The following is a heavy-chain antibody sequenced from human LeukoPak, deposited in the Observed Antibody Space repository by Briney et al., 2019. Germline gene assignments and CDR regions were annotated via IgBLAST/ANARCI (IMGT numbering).Heavy chain of an antibody. D-gene: IGHD4-17*01. V-gene: IGHV4-59*08. CDR1: GGSISSYY. CDR3: VAYGGFRAFDI. CDR2: IYYSGSA. Sequence: SETLSLTCTVSGGSISSYYWSWVRQPPGKGLEWIGYIYYSGSANYNPSLKSRLTISLDTSKRQFSLKLSSVTAADTAVYYCVAYGGFRAFDIWGQGAMVAVS. J-gene: IGHJ3*02.